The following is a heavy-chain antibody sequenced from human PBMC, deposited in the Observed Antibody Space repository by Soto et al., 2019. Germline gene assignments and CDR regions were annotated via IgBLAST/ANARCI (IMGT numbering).Heavy chain of an antibody. CDR2: IYWDGDK. D-gene: IGHD3-3*01. Sequence: QINLIESGPTLVKPTQTLTLTCTFSGFSLSTSGAAVGWVRQPPGRALEWLALIYWDGDKRYNPSLGNRLTITNDTSMNRVVVSLTNVDPADTATYYCAHRATMTIFGLIIDNGIWFDPWGQGTRVIVSS. J-gene: IGHJ5*02. CDR1: GFSLSTSGAA. V-gene: IGHV2-5*02. CDR3: AHRATMTIFGLIIDNGIWFDP.